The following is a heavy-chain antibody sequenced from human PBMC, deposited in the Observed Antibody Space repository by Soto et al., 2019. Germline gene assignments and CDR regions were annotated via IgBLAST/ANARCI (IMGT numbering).Heavy chain of an antibody. CDR3: ARVFTRTDIVGSYTYYYYYGMDV. D-gene: IGHD1-26*01. Sequence: GASVKVSCKASGYTFTSYYMHWVRQAPGQGLEWKGKINPSGGSTSYAQKFQGRVNMTRDTSTSTVYMELSSLRSEDTAVYYCARVFTRTDIVGSYTYYYYYGMDVWGQGTTVTVSS. CDR2: INPSGGST. J-gene: IGHJ6*02. CDR1: GYTFTSYY. V-gene: IGHV1-46*01.